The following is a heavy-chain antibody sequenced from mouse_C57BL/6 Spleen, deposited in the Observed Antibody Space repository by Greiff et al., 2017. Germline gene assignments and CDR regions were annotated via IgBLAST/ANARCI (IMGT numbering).Heavy chain of an antibody. J-gene: IGHJ3*01. Sequence: LQQSGAELVRPGSSVKLSCKASYFAFMACAMHWVKQRPGHGLEWIGSFTMYSDATEYSENFKGKATLTANTAASTAYMELRSLTSEDSAVYDCARGTRGYAYWGQGTLVTVAS. V-gene: IGHV1-49*01. CDR1: YFAFMACA. CDR2: FTMYSDAT. CDR3: ARGTRGYAY. D-gene: IGHD3-1*01.